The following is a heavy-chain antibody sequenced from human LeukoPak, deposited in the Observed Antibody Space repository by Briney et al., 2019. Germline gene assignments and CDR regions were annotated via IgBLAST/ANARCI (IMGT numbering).Heavy chain of an antibody. CDR2: ISGSGGST. V-gene: IGHV3-23*01. D-gene: IGHD2-2*01. CDR1: GFTFSSYA. Sequence: GGSLRLSCAASGFTFSSYAMSWVRQAPGKGLEWVSAISGSGGSTYYADSVKGRFTISRDNSKNTLYLQMNSLRAEDTAVYYCARGANCSSTSCYLWWFDPWGQGTLVTVSS. J-gene: IGHJ5*02. CDR3: ARGANCSSTSCYLWWFDP.